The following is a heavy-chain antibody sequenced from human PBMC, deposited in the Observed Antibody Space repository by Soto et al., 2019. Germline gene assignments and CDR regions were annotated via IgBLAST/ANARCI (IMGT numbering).Heavy chain of an antibody. CDR3: ASDVVVTDDAFDI. J-gene: IGHJ3*02. D-gene: IGHD2-21*02. CDR2: INHSGST. V-gene: IGHV4-34*01. Sequence: PSATLSLTCTVYCWYFSGYYWSLIRQHQGKGLEWIGEINHSGSTNYNPSLKSRVTISVDTSKNQFSLKLSSVTAADTAVYYCASDVVVTDDAFDIWGQGTMVTVSS. CDR1: CWYFSGYY.